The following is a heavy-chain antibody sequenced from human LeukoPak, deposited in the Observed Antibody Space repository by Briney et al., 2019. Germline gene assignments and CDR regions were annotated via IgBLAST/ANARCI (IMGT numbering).Heavy chain of an antibody. D-gene: IGHD2-21*02. Sequence: PGGSLRLSCAASGFTFSSYAMSWVRQAPGKGLEWVSYISSSGSTIYYADSVKGRFTISRDNAKNSLYLQMNSLRAEDTAVYYCARDPVTASDYWGQGTLVTVSS. CDR1: GFTFSSYA. CDR2: ISSSGSTI. CDR3: ARDPVTASDY. V-gene: IGHV3-48*04. J-gene: IGHJ4*02.